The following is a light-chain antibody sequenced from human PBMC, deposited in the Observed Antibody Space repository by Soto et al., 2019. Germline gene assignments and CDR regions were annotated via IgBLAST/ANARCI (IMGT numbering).Light chain of an antibody. V-gene: IGLV2-14*01. CDR2: EVS. CDR1: SSDVGGYNY. Sequence: QSPLTQPASVSGSPGQSITISCTGTSSDVGGYNYVSWYQQHQGKAPKLMIYEVSNWGSGVSNRFSASKSGNTASLTISGLQAEDEADYYCSSYTSSNTGVFGGGTKLTVL. CDR3: SSYTSSNTGV. J-gene: IGLJ2*01.